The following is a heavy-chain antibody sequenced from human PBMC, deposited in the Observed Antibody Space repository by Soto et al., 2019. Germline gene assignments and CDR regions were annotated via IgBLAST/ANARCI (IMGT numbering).Heavy chain of an antibody. CDR3: TTDYASYDSSGYLES. CDR2: IKSKTDGGIT. V-gene: IGHV3-15*07. D-gene: IGHD3-22*01. J-gene: IGHJ4*02. CDR1: GFTFSNAW. Sequence: EVQLVESGGGLVKPGGSLRLSCAASGFTFSNAWMNWVRQAPGKGLEWVGRIKSKTDGGITDYAAPVKGRFTISRDDSKNTLYLQMNSLKTEDTAVYYCTTDYASYDSSGYLESWGQGTLVTVSS.